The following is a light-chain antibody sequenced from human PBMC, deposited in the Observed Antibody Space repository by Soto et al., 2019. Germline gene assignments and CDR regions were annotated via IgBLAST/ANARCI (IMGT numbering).Light chain of an antibody. CDR1: SSDVGATDY. J-gene: IGLJ1*01. Sequence: QSALTQPPSASGSLGQSVAISCTGTSSDVGATDYVSWYQHHSGKAPKLLLYEVNKRPSGVPDRFSGSKSGNTASLTVSVLQADDEADYYCISHAGTSNVLGTGTKFTVL. V-gene: IGLV2-8*01. CDR3: ISHAGTSNV. CDR2: EVN.